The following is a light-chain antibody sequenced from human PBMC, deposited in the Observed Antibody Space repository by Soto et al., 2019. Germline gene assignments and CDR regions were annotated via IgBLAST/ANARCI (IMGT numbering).Light chain of an antibody. CDR3: KTWDGNPRV. Sequence: QPVLTQSSSASASLGSSVKLTCTLSSGHSSYIIAWHQQQPGKAPRYLMNLEGSGNYNKGNGVPDRFSGSSSGADRYLTISNLQLEDEAGYYCKTWDGNPRVFGGGTKLTVL. V-gene: IGLV4-60*02. J-gene: IGLJ3*02. CDR1: SGHSSYI. CDR2: LEGSGNY.